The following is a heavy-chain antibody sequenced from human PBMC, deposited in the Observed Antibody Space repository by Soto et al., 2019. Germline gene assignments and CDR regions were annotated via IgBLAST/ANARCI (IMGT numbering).Heavy chain of an antibody. CDR3: ATERGYSYGGIDY. CDR1: GYTFTSYD. J-gene: IGHJ4*02. CDR2: LNPKNGNT. Sequence: ASVKVSCKASGYTFTSYDINWVRQAPGKGLEWMGCLNPKNGNTSYAQKFQGRVTMTKNTSTNTAYMELSSLRSEDTAVYYCATERGYSYGGIDYWGQGTLVTVSS. V-gene: IGHV1-8*01. D-gene: IGHD5-18*01.